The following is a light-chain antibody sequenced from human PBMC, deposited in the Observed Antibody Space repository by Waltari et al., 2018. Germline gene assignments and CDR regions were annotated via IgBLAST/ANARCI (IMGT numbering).Light chain of an antibody. J-gene: IGKJ1*01. CDR2: GAV. Sequence: FRASHVVRSTSLAGYELRLGQAPLLLIYGAVFRATGIPDRCSGSGSGTDFTLTISRLEPEDFAVYYCQQYGSSPWTFGQGTKVEIK. V-gene: IGKV3-20*01. CDR1: HVVRSTS. CDR3: QQYGSSPWT.